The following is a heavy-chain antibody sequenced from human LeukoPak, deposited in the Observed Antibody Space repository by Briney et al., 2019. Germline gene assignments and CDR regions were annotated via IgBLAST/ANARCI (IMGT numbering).Heavy chain of an antibody. CDR1: GGSISSGGYY. V-gene: IGHV4-31*03. D-gene: IGHD6-19*01. CDR3: AREHIAVAGTYWFGP. Sequence: SQTLSLTCTVSGGSISSGGYYWSWIRQHPGKGLEWIGYIYYSGSTYYNPSLKSRVTISVDTSKNQFSLKLSSVTAADTAVYYCAREHIAVAGTYWFGPWGQGTLVTVSS. CDR2: IYYSGST. J-gene: IGHJ5*02.